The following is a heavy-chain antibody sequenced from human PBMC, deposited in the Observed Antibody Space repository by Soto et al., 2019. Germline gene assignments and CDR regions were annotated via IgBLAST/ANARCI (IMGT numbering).Heavy chain of an antibody. CDR2: ISWDGGST. CDR1: GFTFDGYA. CDR3: AKDISNYARSGPDY. V-gene: IGHV3-43D*04. Sequence: GGYPGLSCAASGFTFDGYAMHWVRQAPGKGVEWVSLISWDGGSTYYADSVKGRFTISRDNSKNSLYLQMNSLRAEDTALYYCAKDISNYARSGPDYWGPGPLLTLSS. D-gene: IGHD3-22*01. J-gene: IGHJ4*02.